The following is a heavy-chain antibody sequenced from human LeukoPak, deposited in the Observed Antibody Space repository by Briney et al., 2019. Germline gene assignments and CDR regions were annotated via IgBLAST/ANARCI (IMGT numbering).Heavy chain of an antibody. J-gene: IGHJ4*02. CDR3: ASSTYGGFWSGYFDY. CDR2: IYDSGST. D-gene: IGHD3-3*01. Sequence: SETLSLTCTVSAGSISSYYWSWLRQPPGKGLEWSGNIYDSGSTNYNPSRKSRVTISVATTKNQFSLKLSSVTAADTAVYYCASSTYGGFWSGYFDYWGQGTLVTVSS. V-gene: IGHV4-59*01. CDR1: AGSISSYY.